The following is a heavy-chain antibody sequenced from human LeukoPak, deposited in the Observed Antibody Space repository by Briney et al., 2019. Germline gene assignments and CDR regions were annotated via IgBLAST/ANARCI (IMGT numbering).Heavy chain of an antibody. CDR2: IYYSGST. D-gene: IGHD6-13*01. CDR3: ARQGNSSWNLPGY. Sequence: PSETLSLTCTVSGGSISSGSHYWGWIRQPPGKGLEWIGSIYYSGSTHYNPSLKSRVTISGDTSQNQFSLKLTSVTAEDTAVYYCARQGNSSWNLPGYWGQGTLVTVSS. V-gene: IGHV4-39*01. CDR1: GGSISSGSHY. J-gene: IGHJ4*02.